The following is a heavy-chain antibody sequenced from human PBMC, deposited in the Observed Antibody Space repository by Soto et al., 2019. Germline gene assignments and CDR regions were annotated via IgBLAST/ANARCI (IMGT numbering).Heavy chain of an antibody. V-gene: IGHV3-73*02. D-gene: IGHD2-2*01. Sequence: EVQLVESGGGMVQPGGSLKLSCAASGFTFSGSVMHWVRQASGKGLEWVGRIRSKANNYATAYAASVKGRFTISREDTKNMAFLQINSLKIEDTAVYYCSSPEYCSGTSCLGYWGQGTLVTVSS. J-gene: IGHJ4*02. CDR2: IRSKANNYAT. CDR3: SSPEYCSGTSCLGY. CDR1: GFTFSGSV.